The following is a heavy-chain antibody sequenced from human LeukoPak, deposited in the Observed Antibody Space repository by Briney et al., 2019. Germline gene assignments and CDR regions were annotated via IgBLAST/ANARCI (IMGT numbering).Heavy chain of an antibody. CDR3: VRGTTVTTKGWLDR. J-gene: IGHJ5*02. CDR2: ISSTSGST. Sequence: SGGSLRLSCAGSGFSFEDYAMHWVRQAPGKGLEWVSGISSTSGSTDFADSVKGRFTISRDNAKKSLSLQMNSLRPEDTALYYCVRGTTVTTKGWLDRWGQGTLVTVSS. D-gene: IGHD4-17*01. V-gene: IGHV3-9*01. CDR1: GFSFEDYA.